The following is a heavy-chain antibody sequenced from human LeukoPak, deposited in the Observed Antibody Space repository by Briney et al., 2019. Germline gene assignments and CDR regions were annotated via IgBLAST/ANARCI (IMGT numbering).Heavy chain of an antibody. V-gene: IGHV4-4*02. Sequence: PSETLSLTCAVSGGSISSSNWWSWVRQPPGKGLEWIGEIYHSGSTNYNPSLKSRVTISVDKSKNQFSLKLSSVTAADTAVYYCARDLGRRLRFPFDYWGQGTLVTVSS. D-gene: IGHD5-12*01. CDR1: GGSISSSNW. CDR2: IYHSGST. J-gene: IGHJ4*02. CDR3: ARDLGRRLRFPFDY.